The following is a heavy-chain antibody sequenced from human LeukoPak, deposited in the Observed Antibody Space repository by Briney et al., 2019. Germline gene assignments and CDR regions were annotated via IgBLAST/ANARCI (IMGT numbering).Heavy chain of an antibody. V-gene: IGHV4-34*09. CDR1: GGSFSGYY. D-gene: IGHD3-10*01. Sequence: SETLSLTCAVYGGSFSGYYWSWIRQPPGKGLEWIGYIYYSGSTYYNPSLKSRVTISVDTSKNQFSLKLSSVTAADTAVYYCASGLYGSGSYYRQGPYYYYYGMDVWGQGTTVTVSS. CDR3: ASGLYGSGSYYRQGPYYYYYGMDV. J-gene: IGHJ6*02. CDR2: IYYSGST.